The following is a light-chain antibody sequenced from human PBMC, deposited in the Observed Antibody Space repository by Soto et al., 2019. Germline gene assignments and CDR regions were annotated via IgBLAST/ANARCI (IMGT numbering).Light chain of an antibody. J-gene: IGKJ1*01. CDR2: GAS. CDR3: HQYNNWPPWT. CDR1: QSVSSN. Sequence: EIVMTHSPATLSVSPVERATLSCRASQSVSSNLAWYQQKPGQAPRLLIYGASTRASGIPARFSGSGSGTEFTLTISRLQSEDYAVYYCHQYNNWPPWTFGHGTKVEIK. V-gene: IGKV3-15*01.